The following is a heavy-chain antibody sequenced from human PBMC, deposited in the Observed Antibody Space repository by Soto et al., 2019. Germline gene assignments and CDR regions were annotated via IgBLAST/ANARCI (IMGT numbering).Heavy chain of an antibody. CDR1: GFTFNTYG. CDR3: ARPIAAVCTRHYFHYGMDV. Sequence: PGGSLRLSCAASGFTFNTYGMQWVRQAPGKGLEWEAVIWFDGNNRYYADSVKGRFTISRDNSKNTLYLQMCSLGAEDTAMYYCARPIAAVCTRHYFHYGMDVWGQGTTVTVSS. V-gene: IGHV3-33*01. D-gene: IGHD6-13*01. J-gene: IGHJ6*02. CDR2: IWFDGNNR.